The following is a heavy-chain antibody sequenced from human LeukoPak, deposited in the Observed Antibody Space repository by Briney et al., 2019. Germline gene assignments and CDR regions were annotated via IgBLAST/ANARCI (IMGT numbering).Heavy chain of an antibody. V-gene: IGHV3-33*01. CDR1: GFTFSSYG. CDR3: ARAGYCSGGSCYGSDY. CDR2: IWYDGSIQ. J-gene: IGHJ4*02. D-gene: IGHD2-15*01. Sequence: GRPLRLSCAASGFTFSSYGMHWVRPAPGKGLEWVAAIWYDGSIQYYADSVKGRFTISRDNSKNTLYLQMDSLRAEDTAVYYCARAGYCSGGSCYGSDYWGQGTLVSVSS.